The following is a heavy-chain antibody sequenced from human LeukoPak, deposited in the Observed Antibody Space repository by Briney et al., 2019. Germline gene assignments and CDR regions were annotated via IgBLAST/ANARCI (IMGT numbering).Heavy chain of an antibody. D-gene: IGHD6-19*01. J-gene: IGHJ6*03. Sequence: RGSLRLSCAASGFTFSSYAMSWVRQAPGKGLEWVSAISGSGGSTYYADSVKGRFTISRDNSKNTLYLQMNSLRAEDTAVYYCAKSSGWYFLAYYYYYMDVWGKGTTVTVSS. CDR1: GFTFSSYA. V-gene: IGHV3-23*01. CDR3: AKSSGWYFLAYYYYYMDV. CDR2: ISGSGGST.